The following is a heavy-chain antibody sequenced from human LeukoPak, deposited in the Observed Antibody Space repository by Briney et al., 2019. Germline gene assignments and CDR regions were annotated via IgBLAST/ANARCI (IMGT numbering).Heavy chain of an antibody. V-gene: IGHV1-18*01. CDR2: ISAYNGNT. J-gene: IGHJ3*02. Sequence: ASVKVSCKASGYTFTSNGISWVRQAPGQGLEWTGWISAYNGNTNYEQKLQGRVTMTTDTSTSTAYMELRSLRSDDTAVYYCASLKNSYDSSGYLVTDAFDIWGQGTMVTVSS. D-gene: IGHD3-22*01. CDR1: GYTFTSNG. CDR3: ASLKNSYDSSGYLVTDAFDI.